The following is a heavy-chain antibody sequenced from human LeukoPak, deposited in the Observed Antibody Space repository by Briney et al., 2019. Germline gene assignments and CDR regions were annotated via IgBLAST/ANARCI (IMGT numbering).Heavy chain of an antibody. Sequence: PGGSLRLSCTTSGFMSTLYSMSWVRQSPGKGLELISYISNSGDRIYYADSVKGRFTISRDNAKNSLYLQMNSLRAEDTAVYYCAKEMGRGDYVDDAFDIWGQGTMVTVSS. CDR1: GFMSTLYS. CDR2: ISNSGDRI. J-gene: IGHJ3*02. CDR3: AKEMGRGDYVDDAFDI. V-gene: IGHV3-48*01. D-gene: IGHD4-17*01.